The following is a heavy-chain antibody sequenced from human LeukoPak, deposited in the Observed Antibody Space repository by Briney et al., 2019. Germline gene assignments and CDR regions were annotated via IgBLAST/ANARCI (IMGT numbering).Heavy chain of an antibody. CDR1: GFTFSNFW. Sequence: GGSLRLSCAASGFTFSNFWMTWVRQAPGKGLEWVANIKQDGSEKYYVDSVKGRFTISRDNAKNSLYLQMNSLRAEDTAVYYCARWQWLRLVYDYWGQGTLVTVSS. J-gene: IGHJ4*02. D-gene: IGHD5-12*01. CDR3: ARWQWLRLVYDY. CDR2: IKQDGSEK. V-gene: IGHV3-7*01.